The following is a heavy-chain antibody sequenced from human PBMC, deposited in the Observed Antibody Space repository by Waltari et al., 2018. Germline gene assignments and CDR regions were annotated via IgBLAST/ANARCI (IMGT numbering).Heavy chain of an antibody. Sequence: QVQLQQWGAGLLKPSETLSLTCAVYGGSFSGYYWSWIRQPPGKGLEWIGEINHSGSTNYNPSLKSRVTISVDTSKIQFSLKLSSVTAADTAVYYCAGRKRVQAAARMDVWGKGTTVTVSS. CDR3: AGRKRVQAAARMDV. V-gene: IGHV4-34*01. CDR2: INHSGST. CDR1: GGSFSGYY. J-gene: IGHJ6*03. D-gene: IGHD6-13*01.